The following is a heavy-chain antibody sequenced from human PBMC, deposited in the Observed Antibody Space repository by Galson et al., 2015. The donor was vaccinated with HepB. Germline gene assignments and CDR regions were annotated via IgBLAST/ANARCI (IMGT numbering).Heavy chain of an antibody. CDR2: ISAYNGNT. CDR3: ARDVRIAAAGTVPIRYYYYGMDV. J-gene: IGHJ6*02. D-gene: IGHD6-13*01. Sequence: SVKVSCKASGYTFTSYGISWVRQAPGQGLEWMGWISAYNGNTNYAQKLQGRVTMTTDTSTSTAYMELRSLRSDDTAVYYCARDVRIAAAGTVPIRYYYYGMDVWGQGTTVTVSS. CDR1: GYTFTSYG. V-gene: IGHV1-18*01.